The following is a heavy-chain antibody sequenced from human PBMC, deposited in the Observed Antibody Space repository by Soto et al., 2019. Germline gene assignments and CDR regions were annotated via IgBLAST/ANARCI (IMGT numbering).Heavy chain of an antibody. Sequence: EVQLVESGGGLVKPGGSLRLSCAVSGFIFSRYSMNWVPQAPGKGLEGVSSIGTSGSYIYDTDSVKGRFTISRDNTKDSLYLQMNSLRAEDTAIYYCARGSAFIGLDYWGQGTPVTVSS. CDR1: GFIFSRYS. CDR3: ARGSAFIGLDY. CDR2: IGTSGSYI. J-gene: IGHJ4*02. V-gene: IGHV3-21*01. D-gene: IGHD1-26*01.